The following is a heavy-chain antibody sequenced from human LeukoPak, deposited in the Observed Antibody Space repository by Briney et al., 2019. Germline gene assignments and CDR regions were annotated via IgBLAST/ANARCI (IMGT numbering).Heavy chain of an antibody. Sequence: SETLSLTCAVSGGSISSGGNSRSWIRQPPGKGLEWIGYIYHSGTTFFNPSLRSRVTISVDRSKNQFSLKLSSVTAADTAVYYCAALYDSSGYYYAFDYWGQGTLVTVSS. CDR2: IYHSGTT. CDR3: AALYDSSGYYYAFDY. V-gene: IGHV4-30-2*01. CDR1: GGSISSGGNS. J-gene: IGHJ4*02. D-gene: IGHD3-22*01.